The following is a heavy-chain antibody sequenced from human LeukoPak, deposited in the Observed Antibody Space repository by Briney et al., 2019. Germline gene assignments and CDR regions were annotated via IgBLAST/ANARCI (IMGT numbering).Heavy chain of an antibody. CDR2: INPSGGST. Sequence: ASVKVSCKASGYTFTSYYMHWVRQAPGQGLEWMGIINPSGGSTSYAQKFQGRVTITADKSTSTAYMELSSLRSEDTAVYYCARGGYTDAFDIWGQGTMVTVSS. D-gene: IGHD5-24*01. CDR3: ARGGYTDAFDI. J-gene: IGHJ3*02. CDR1: GYTFTSYY. V-gene: IGHV1-46*01.